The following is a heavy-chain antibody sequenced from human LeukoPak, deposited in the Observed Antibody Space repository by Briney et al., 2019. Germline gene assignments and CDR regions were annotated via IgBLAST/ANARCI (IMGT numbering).Heavy chain of an antibody. CDR3: AKGPLYGDYIYYYYYMDV. Sequence: QPGGSLRLSCAASGFTFSSYAMSWVRQAPGKGLEWVSAISGSGGSTYYADSVKGRFTISRDNSKNTLYLQMNSLRAEDTAVFYCAKGPLYGDYIYYYYYMDVWGKGTTVTVSS. J-gene: IGHJ6*03. D-gene: IGHD4-17*01. CDR1: GFTFSSYA. CDR2: ISGSGGST. V-gene: IGHV3-23*01.